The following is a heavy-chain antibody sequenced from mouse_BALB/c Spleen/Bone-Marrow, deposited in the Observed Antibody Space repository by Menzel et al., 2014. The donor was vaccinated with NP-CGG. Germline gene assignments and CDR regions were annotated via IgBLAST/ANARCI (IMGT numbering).Heavy chain of an antibody. CDR2: INPYNDGT. Sequence: EVQLQESGPELVKPGASVKLSCKASGYTFSAYVMHWVQQKPGQGLEWIGYINPYNDGTKYNEKYKGKATLTSDKSSSPAYMELSSLTSEDSAVYYCAREGGLRRDDYYAIDYWGQGTSVTVSS. D-gene: IGHD2-4*01. J-gene: IGHJ4*01. CDR1: GYTFSAYV. V-gene: IGHV1-14*01. CDR3: AREGGLRRDDYYAIDY.